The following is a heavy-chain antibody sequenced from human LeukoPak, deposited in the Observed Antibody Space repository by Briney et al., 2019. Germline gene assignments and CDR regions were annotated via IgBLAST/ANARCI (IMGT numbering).Heavy chain of an antibody. CDR2: IYYSGST. J-gene: IGHJ4*02. CDR1: GGSITTYH. CDR3: ARHPPTSPFDF. D-gene: IGHD4-11*01. V-gene: IGHV4-59*08. Sequence: SETLSLTCTASGGSITTYHWSWIRQSPEKGLEWIGYIYYSGSTKYNPSLKSRVTISVDTSKNQFSLKLSSVTAADTAVYYCARHPPTSPFDFWGQGTLVTVSS.